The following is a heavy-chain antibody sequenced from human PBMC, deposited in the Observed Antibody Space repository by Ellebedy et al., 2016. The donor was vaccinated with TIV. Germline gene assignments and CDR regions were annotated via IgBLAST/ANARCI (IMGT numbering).Heavy chain of an antibody. V-gene: IGHV3-7*01. Sequence: GGSLRLSCVASGFSFRSYWMSWVRQAPGKGLEWVANIYQDGSTQYYVDSVKGRFTISRDNAKNSLLLQMNSLRVEDTAVYYGARRGSYGDYAVQVNSWFDRWGRGTLVSVSS. D-gene: IGHD3-16*01. CDR1: GFSFRSYW. CDR2: IYQDGSTQ. CDR3: ARRGSYGDYAVQVNSWFDR. J-gene: IGHJ5*02.